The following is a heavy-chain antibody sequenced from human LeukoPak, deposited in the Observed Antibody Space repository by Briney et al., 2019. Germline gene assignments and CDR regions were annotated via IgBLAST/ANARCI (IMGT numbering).Heavy chain of an antibody. CDR1: GGSFSGYY. CDR3: ARLRVQNYGGNWGFDY. CDR2: LYHSGTT. D-gene: IGHD4-23*01. V-gene: IGHV4-34*01. Sequence: PSETLSLTCAVYGGSFSGYYWSWIRQPPGKGLEWIGSLYHSGTTYYNPSLQSRVTISIDTSKNQFSLKLSSVTAADTAVYYCARLRVQNYGGNWGFDYWGQGTLVTVSS. J-gene: IGHJ4*02.